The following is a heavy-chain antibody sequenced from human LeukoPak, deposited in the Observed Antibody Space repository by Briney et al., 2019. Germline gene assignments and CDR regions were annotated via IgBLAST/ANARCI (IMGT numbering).Heavy chain of an antibody. Sequence: GASVKVSCKASGYTFTSYGISWVRQAPGQGLEWMGWISAYNGNTNYAQKLQGRVTMTTDTSTSTAYMELRSLRSDDTAVYYCARVILSSWYFKTYYYYYYMTSGAKRPRSPSP. CDR1: GYTFTSYG. V-gene: IGHV1-18*01. J-gene: IGHJ6*03. CDR2: ISAYNGNT. CDR3: ARVILSSWYFKTYYYYYYMTS. D-gene: IGHD6-13*01.